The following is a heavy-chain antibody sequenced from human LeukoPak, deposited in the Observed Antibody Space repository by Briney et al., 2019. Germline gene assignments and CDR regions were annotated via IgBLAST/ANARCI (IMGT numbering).Heavy chain of an antibody. J-gene: IGHJ3*02. Sequence: SETLSLICAVYGGSFRGYYWSWIRQPPGEGLEWIGEINHSGSTNYNPSLKSRVTISVDTSKNQFSLQLSSVTAADTAVYYCARLGRSIQLWFGRNAFDIWGQGTMVTVSS. D-gene: IGHD5-18*01. CDR3: ARLGRSIQLWFGRNAFDI. CDR2: INHSGST. CDR1: GGSFRGYY. V-gene: IGHV4-34*01.